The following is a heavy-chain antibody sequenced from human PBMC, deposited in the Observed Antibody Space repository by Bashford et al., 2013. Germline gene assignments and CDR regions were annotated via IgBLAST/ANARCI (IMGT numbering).Heavy chain of an antibody. V-gene: IGHV1-18*01. CDR1: GYTFTSYG. D-gene: IGHD6-13*01. CDR2: ISLYNGNT. CDR3: AAVLAAAGTYFDY. J-gene: IGHJ4*02. Sequence: VASVKVSCKASGYTFTSYGISWVRQAPGQGLEWMGWISLYNGNTRYAQKVQGRVTMTTDTSTSTAYMELRSLRSDDTAVYYCAAVLAAAGTYFDYVGPGNPGHRLL.